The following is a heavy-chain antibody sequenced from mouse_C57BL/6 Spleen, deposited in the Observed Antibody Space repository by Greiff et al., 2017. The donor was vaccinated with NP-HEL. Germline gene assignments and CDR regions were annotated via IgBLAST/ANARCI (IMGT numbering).Heavy chain of an antibody. Sequence: EVQLQQSGPELVKPGASVKISCKASGYSFTGYYMNWVKQSPEKSLEWIGEINPSTGGTTYNQKFKAKATLTVDKSSSTAYMQLKSLTSEDSAVYYCASNWDVDWYFDVWGTGTTVTVSS. D-gene: IGHD4-1*02. J-gene: IGHJ1*03. CDR1: GYSFTGYY. CDR2: INPSTGGT. V-gene: IGHV1-42*01. CDR3: ASNWDVDWYFDV.